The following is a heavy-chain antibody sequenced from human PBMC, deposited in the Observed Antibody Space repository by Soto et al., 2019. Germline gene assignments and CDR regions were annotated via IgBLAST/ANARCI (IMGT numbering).Heavy chain of an antibody. V-gene: IGHV4-31*03. CDR3: ARGYCTNGVCPGGAFDI. CDR1: GGSISSGGYY. J-gene: IGHJ3*02. CDR2: IYYSGST. Sequence: SSETLSLTCTVSGGSISSGGYYWSWIRQHPGKGLEWIGYIYYSGSTYYNPSLKSRVTISVDTSKNQFSLKLSSVTAADTAVYYCARGYCTNGVCPGGAFDIWGQGTMVTVSS. D-gene: IGHD2-8*01.